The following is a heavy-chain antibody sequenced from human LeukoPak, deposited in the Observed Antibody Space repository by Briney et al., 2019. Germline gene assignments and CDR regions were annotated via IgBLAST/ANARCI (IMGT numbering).Heavy chain of an antibody. CDR1: GFTFSSYG. V-gene: IGHV3-30*03. CDR2: ISYDGSNK. J-gene: IGHJ4*02. Sequence: PGRSLRLSCAASGFTFSSYGMHWVRQAPGKGLEWVAVISYDGSNKYYADSVKGRFTISRDNSKNTLYLQMNSLRAEDTAAYYCALLPSPYYYDSSGYYPNDDYWGQGTLVTVSS. D-gene: IGHD3-22*01. CDR3: ALLPSPYYYDSSGYYPNDDY.